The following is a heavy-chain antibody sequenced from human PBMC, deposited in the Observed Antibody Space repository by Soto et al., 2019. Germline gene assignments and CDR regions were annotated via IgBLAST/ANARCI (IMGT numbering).Heavy chain of an antibody. D-gene: IGHD4-17*01. V-gene: IGHV4-59*01. CDR3: ARVNYGDYYYGMDV. CDR1: GGSINYSY. Sequence: PSETLSLTCTVSGGSINYSYWTWIRQPPGKGLEWIGYISYTGSANYNASLKSRHTISVDTSKNQFSLKLSSVTAADTALYYCARVNYGDYYYGMDVWGQGTTVTVSS. CDR2: ISYTGSA. J-gene: IGHJ6*02.